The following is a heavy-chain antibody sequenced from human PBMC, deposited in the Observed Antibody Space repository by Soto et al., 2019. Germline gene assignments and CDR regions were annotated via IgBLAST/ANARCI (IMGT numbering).Heavy chain of an antibody. CDR1: GGSISSYY. D-gene: IGHD6-19*01. CDR2: IYYSGST. CDR3: ARASGWAAYFDI. Sequence: QVQLQESGPGLVKTSETLSLTCTVSGGSISSYYWSWIRQPPGKGLEWIGYIYYSGSTNYNPSLKSRVTISVETSMNQFSLQLSSVPAADTAVYYCARASGWAAYFDICGQGTMVTVSS. V-gene: IGHV4-59*08. J-gene: IGHJ3*02.